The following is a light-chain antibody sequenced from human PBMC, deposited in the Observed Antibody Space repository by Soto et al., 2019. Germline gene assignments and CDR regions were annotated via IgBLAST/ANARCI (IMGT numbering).Light chain of an antibody. V-gene: IGLV1-44*01. J-gene: IGLJ3*02. CDR1: SSNIGSHT. CDR2: SND. CDR3: ATWEDSLNGPV. Sequence: QAVVTQPPSASATPGQRVAISCSGSSSNIGSHTVNWYHQLPGTAPKLLIYSNDQRPSGVPGRFSGSKSGTSASLAISGLQSEEEGEYYCATWEDSLNGPVFGGGTKLTVL.